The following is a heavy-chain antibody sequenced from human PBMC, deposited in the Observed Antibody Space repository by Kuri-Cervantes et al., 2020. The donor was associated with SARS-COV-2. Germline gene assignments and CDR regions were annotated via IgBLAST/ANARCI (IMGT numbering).Heavy chain of an antibody. CDR2: IRSKAYGGTT. CDR1: GFTFSSYW. D-gene: IGHD2-15*01. CDR3: TRVVEDALFDY. Sequence: GESLKISCAASGFTFSSYWMGWVRQAPGKGLEWVGFIRSKAYGGTTEYAASVKGRFTISRDDSKSIAYLQMNSLKTEDTAVYYCTRVVEDALFDYWGQGTLVTVSS. V-gene: IGHV3-49*04. J-gene: IGHJ4*02.